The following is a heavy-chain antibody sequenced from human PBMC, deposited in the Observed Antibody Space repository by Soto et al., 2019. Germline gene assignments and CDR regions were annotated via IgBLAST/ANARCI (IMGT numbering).Heavy chain of an antibody. J-gene: IGHJ5*02. Sequence: PSXTLSLTCIVSGGSTSTSSSYWGWIRQRPGKGLEWIGNIYNGGNTYYNPSLKSRVTISINTSKNQFSLKLNSVTAADTAVYYCARDFDSSTFYSPWGQGTLVTVSS. CDR2: IYNGGNT. CDR1: GGSTSTSSSY. CDR3: ARDFDSSTFYSP. D-gene: IGHD6-19*01. V-gene: IGHV4-39*02.